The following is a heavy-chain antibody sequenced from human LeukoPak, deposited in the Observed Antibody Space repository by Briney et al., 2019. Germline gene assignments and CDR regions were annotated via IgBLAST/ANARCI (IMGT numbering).Heavy chain of an antibody. CDR2: ISGSGAST. Sequence: GGSLRLSCAASGFTFSSYGMHWVRQAPGKGLEWVSAISGSGASTYYADSVKGRFTISRDNSKNTQYLQVDSLRAEDTAVYYCAKSARGVIISWGQGTLVTVSS. J-gene: IGHJ4*02. D-gene: IGHD3-10*01. V-gene: IGHV3-23*01. CDR1: GFTFSSYG. CDR3: AKSARGVIIS.